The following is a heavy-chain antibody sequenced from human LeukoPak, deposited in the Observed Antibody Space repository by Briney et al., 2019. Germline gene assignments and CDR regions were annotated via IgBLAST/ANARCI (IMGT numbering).Heavy chain of an antibody. Sequence: SETLSLTCTVSGGSICSSGYYWGWIRQPPGKGLEWIGSIYYSGSTYYNPSLKSRVTISVDTSKNQFSLKLSSVTAADTAVYYCARVSSSLWAWFDPWGQGTLVTVSS. J-gene: IGHJ5*02. CDR1: GGSICSSGYY. D-gene: IGHD2-21*01. V-gene: IGHV4-39*01. CDR3: ARVSSSLWAWFDP. CDR2: IYYSGST.